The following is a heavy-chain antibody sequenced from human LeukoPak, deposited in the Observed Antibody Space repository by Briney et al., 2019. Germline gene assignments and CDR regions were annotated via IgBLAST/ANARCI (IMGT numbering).Heavy chain of an antibody. V-gene: IGHV3-23*01. D-gene: IGHD6-13*01. J-gene: IGHJ4*02. CDR2: ISGSGGST. CDR3: AKDGRSIAAAGNFDY. CDR1: GFTVSSNE. Sequence: GGSLRLSCAASGFTVSSNEMTWVRQAPGKGLEWVSAISGSGGSTYYADSVKGRFTISRDNSKNTLYLQVNSLRAEDTAVYYCAKDGRSIAAAGNFDYWGQGTLVTVSS.